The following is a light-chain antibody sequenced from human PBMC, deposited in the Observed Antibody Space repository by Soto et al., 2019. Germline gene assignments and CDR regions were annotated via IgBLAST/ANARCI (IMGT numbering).Light chain of an antibody. Sequence: EIVLTQSPGTLSLSPGERATLSCRASQSISTFLAWYQQKSGQAPRLLIYDASNRATGIPARFSGSGSGTDFTLTISSLEPEDFAVYYCQQRFNWLFTFGPGTKVDIK. CDR2: DAS. CDR1: QSISTF. J-gene: IGKJ3*01. V-gene: IGKV3-11*01. CDR3: QQRFNWLFT.